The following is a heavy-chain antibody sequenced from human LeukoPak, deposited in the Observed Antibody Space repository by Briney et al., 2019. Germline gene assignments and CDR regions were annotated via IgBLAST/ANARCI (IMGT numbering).Heavy chain of an antibody. CDR2: IYYSGST. Sequence: PSETLSLTCTVSGGSISSYYWSWIRQPPGKGLEWIGYIYYSGSTNYNPSLKSRVTISVDTSKNQFSLKLSSVTAADTAVYYCARLPTSSGWYWFDPWGQGTLVTVSS. CDR3: ARLPTSSGWYWFDP. D-gene: IGHD6-19*01. CDR1: GGSISSYY. J-gene: IGHJ5*02. V-gene: IGHV4-59*08.